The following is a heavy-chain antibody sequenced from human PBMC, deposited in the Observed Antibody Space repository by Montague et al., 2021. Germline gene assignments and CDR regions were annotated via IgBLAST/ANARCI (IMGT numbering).Heavy chain of an antibody. V-gene: IGHV4-59*11. J-gene: IGHJ4*02. CDR2: IYYTGMA. CDR1: GASMDRHY. CDR3: VRRSVSNYFDY. D-gene: IGHD5/OR15-5a*01. Sequence: SETLSLTCTVSGASMDRHYRTWVRQPPGEGLQWLAYIYYTGMANYNPSLKSRLTVSMDISKNQFSLKMRSMAAADTAMYYCVRRSVSNYFDYWGQGTLVTVSS.